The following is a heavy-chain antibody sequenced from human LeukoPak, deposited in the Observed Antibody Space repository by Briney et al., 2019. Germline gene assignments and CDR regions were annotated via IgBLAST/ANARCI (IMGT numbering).Heavy chain of an antibody. CDR3: ARGGRGYSYENYFDY. D-gene: IGHD5-18*01. CDR2: IKQNGSEK. J-gene: IGHJ4*02. CDR1: RFTFSSYW. Sequence: GGSLRLSCAASRFTFSSYWMSWVRQAPGKGLEWVANIKQNGSEKYYVDSVKGRFTISRDNAKKSLYLQLNSLRAEDTAVYYCARGGRGYSYENYFDYWGQGTLVTVSS. V-gene: IGHV3-7*01.